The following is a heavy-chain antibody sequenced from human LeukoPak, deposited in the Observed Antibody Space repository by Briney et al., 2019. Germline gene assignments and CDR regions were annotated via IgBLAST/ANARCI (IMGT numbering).Heavy chain of an antibody. D-gene: IGHD1-26*01. CDR2: IYTSGST. J-gene: IGHJ4*02. CDR3: ARGGFPNSWNFGY. V-gene: IGHV4-61*02. Sequence: SQTLSLTCTVSGGSISSGTYYWSWIRQPAGKGLEWIGRIYTSGSTNYNPSLMGRVTISLDTSKNQFSLMLSSVTAADTAVYYCARGGFPNSWNFGYWGQGTLVTVSS. CDR1: GGSISSGTYY.